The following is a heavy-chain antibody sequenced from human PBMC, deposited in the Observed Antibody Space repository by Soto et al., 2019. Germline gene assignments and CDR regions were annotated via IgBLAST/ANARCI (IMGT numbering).Heavy chain of an antibody. D-gene: IGHD3-10*01. J-gene: IGHJ4*01. CDR1: GYSFSIYC. Sequence: GESLKSAGKGSGYSFSIYCIGWVRHMHGKGLEWVGIIYTGDSDTRYSPSSQGQVTLTADKSINTASLQWSSLKASDTAMYYCARHDGSGIYYFDYWGHGTLVTAPQ. CDR2: IYTGDSDT. V-gene: IGHV5-51*01. CDR3: ARHDGSGIYYFDY.